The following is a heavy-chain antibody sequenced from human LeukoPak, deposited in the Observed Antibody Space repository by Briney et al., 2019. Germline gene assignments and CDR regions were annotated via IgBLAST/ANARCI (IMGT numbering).Heavy chain of an antibody. J-gene: IGHJ4*02. CDR3: ARDSPLVRVFDY. V-gene: IGHV3-48*03. CDR1: GFTFSSYE. D-gene: IGHD6-13*01. Sequence: QPGGSLRLSCAASGFTFSSYEMNWVRQAPGKGLEWVSYISSSGSTIYYADSVKGRFTISRDNAKNSLYLQMNSLRAEDTAVYYCARDSPLVRVFDYWGQGTLVTVSS. CDR2: ISSSGSTI.